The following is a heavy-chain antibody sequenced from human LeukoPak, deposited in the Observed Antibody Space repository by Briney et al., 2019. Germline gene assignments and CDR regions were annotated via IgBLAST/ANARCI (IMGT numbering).Heavy chain of an antibody. CDR2: TYYRSTWYN. V-gene: IGHV6-1*01. Sequence: SQTLSLTCAISGDSVSSNSVTWNRIRQYPSSGLEWLGRTYYRSTWYNDYAVSVRGRITVNPDTSKNQFSLHLNSVTPEDTAVYYCARRLTQYDCFDPWGQGILVTVSS. D-gene: IGHD2-2*01. J-gene: IGHJ5*02. CDR3: ARRLTQYDCFDP. CDR1: GDSVSSNSVT.